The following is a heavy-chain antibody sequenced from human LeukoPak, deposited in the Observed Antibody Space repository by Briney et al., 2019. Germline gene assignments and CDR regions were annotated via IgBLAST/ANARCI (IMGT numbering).Heavy chain of an antibody. D-gene: IGHD2-21*02. CDR2: IYHSGST. V-gene: IGHV4-38-2*02. CDR3: ARAVRHIVVVTAANDAFDI. CDR1: GYSIGSGYY. J-gene: IGHJ3*02. Sequence: SETLSLTCTVSGYSIGSGYYWGWIRQPPGKGLEWIGSIYHSGSTYYNPSLKSRVTISVDTSKNQFSLKLSSVTAADTAVYYCARAVRHIVVVTAANDAFDIWGQGTMVTVSS.